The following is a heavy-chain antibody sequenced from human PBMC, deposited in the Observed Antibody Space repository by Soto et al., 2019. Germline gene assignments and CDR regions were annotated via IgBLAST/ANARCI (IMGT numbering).Heavy chain of an antibody. V-gene: IGHV3-21*01. D-gene: IGHD4-17*01. CDR2: ISSSSSYI. CDR1: GFTFISYT. J-gene: IGHJ4*02. Sequence: EVQLVESGGGLVKPGGSLRLSCAASGFTFISYTMTWVRQGPGKGLEWVSSISSSSSYIYYADSLKGRFTISRDNAKNSLYLQMNSLRAEDTAVYYCARTLLHAYGATHPMGYWGQGTLVSVSS. CDR3: ARTLLHAYGATHPMGY.